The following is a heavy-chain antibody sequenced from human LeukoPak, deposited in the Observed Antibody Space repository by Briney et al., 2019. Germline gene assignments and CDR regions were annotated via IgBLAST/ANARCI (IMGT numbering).Heavy chain of an antibody. D-gene: IGHD3-22*01. CDR1: GFTFSSYW. V-gene: IGHV3-74*01. Sequence: QPGGSQRLSCAASGFTFSSYWIHWARQAPGKGLVWVSRISTDRSTTNYADSLKGRFTISRDNAKNTLYLQMNSLRDEDTAVYYCARGDSLLVDSSSYFRDAFDVWGQGTMVTVSS. CDR2: ISTDRSTT. J-gene: IGHJ3*01. CDR3: ARGDSLLVDSSSYFRDAFDV.